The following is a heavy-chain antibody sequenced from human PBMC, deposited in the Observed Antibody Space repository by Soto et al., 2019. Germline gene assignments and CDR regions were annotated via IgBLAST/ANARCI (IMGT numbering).Heavy chain of an antibody. CDR3: ARDRYSSSGWFDP. CDR2: TYYRSRFFS. Sequence: TLSLTCAISGDSVSTYSAAWNWIRQSPSGGLEWLGRTYYRSRFFSDYAESVKSRIIINPDTSKNQFSLQLKSVTPEDTAVYYCARDRYSSSGWFDPWGQGTPVTVSS. D-gene: IGHD6-6*01. J-gene: IGHJ5*02. V-gene: IGHV6-1*01. CDR1: GDSVSTYSAA.